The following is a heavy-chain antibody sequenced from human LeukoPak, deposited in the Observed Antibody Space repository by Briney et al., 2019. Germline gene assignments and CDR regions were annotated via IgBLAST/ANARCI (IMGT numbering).Heavy chain of an antibody. CDR1: GFTFTTYW. CDR2: INSDGSIT. Sequence: PGGSLRLSCAASGFTFTTYWMHWVRQAPGKGLVWVSHINSDGSITSYADSVKGRFTISRDNAKNTLYLQMNSLRAEDTALYYCARSVPDYTRFDYWGQGALVTVSS. D-gene: IGHD4-11*01. CDR3: ARSVPDYTRFDY. V-gene: IGHV3-74*01. J-gene: IGHJ4*02.